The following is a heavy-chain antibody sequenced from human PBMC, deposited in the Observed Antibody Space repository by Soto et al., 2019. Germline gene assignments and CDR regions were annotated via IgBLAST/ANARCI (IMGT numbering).Heavy chain of an antibody. J-gene: IGHJ5*02. CDR1: GGAISSSSYY. D-gene: IGHD3-3*02. CDR3: ASPKIAFYNWFDP. CDR2: IYYSGST. V-gene: IGHV4-39*02. Sequence: QLQLQESGPGLVKPSETLSLTCTVSGGAISSSSYYWGWIRQPPGKGLEWIGSIYYSGSTYYNPSLKSRVTRSVDTSKNHCSLKLSSVTAADTAVYYCASPKIAFYNWFDPWGQGTLVTVSS.